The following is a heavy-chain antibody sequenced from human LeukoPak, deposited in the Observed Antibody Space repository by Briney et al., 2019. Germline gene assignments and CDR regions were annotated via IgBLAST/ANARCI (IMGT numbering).Heavy chain of an antibody. V-gene: IGHV3-30*18. Sequence: GGSLRLSCAASGFTFSSYGMHWVRQAPGKGLEWVAVISYDGGNKYYADSVKGRFTISRDNSKNTLYLQMSSLRAEDTAVYYCAKDRTSGYLYYFDYWGQGTLVTVSS. J-gene: IGHJ4*02. CDR1: GFTFSSYG. CDR3: AKDRTSGYLYYFDY. D-gene: IGHD3-22*01. CDR2: ISYDGGNK.